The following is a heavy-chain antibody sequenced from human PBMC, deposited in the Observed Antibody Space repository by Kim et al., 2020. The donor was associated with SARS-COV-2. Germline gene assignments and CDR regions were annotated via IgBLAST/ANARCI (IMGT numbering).Heavy chain of an antibody. Sequence: DSGQSRFTISRDKSKNTLYLQVNRLRAEDTAIYYCARTNRYSSSWYRFDYWGQGTLVAVSS. V-gene: IGHV3-30*07. D-gene: IGHD6-13*01. J-gene: IGHJ4*02. CDR3: ARTNRYSSSWYRFDY.